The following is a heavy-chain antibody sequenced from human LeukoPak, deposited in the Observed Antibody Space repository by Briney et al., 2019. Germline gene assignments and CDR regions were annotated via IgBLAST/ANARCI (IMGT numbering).Heavy chain of an antibody. Sequence: RGSLRLSCAASGFTFSSYSMNWVRQAPGKGLEWVSSISSSSSYIYYADSVKGRFTISRDNAKNSLYLQMNSLRAEDTAVYYCASSPARIAEFDYWGQGTLVTVSS. CDR3: ASSPARIAEFDY. CDR2: ISSSSSYI. J-gene: IGHJ4*02. V-gene: IGHV3-21*01. D-gene: IGHD6-13*01. CDR1: GFTFSSYS.